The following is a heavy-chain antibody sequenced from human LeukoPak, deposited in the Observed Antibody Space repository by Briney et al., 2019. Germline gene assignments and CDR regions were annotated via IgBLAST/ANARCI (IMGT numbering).Heavy chain of an antibody. D-gene: IGHD6-19*01. CDR1: GFTFSSYG. CDR2: ISYDGSNK. CDR3: ASFIAVAGYDY. Sequence: PSGRSLRLSCAASGFTFSSYGMHWVRQAPGKGLEWVAVISYDGSNKYYADSVKGRFTISRDNSKNTLYLQMNSLRAEDTAVYYCASFIAVAGYDYWGQGTLVTVSS. V-gene: IGHV3-30*03. J-gene: IGHJ4*02.